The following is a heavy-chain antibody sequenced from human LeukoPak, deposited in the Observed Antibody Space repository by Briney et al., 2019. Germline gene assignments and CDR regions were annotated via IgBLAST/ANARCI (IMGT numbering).Heavy chain of an antibody. Sequence: GGSLRLSCAASGFTFSSNAMSRVRQAPGKGLEWVSTISGNYGSTYYADSVKGRFTISRDNFKNTVFLRMNSLRAEDTAVYYCAKVVLLLTASDAFDFWGQGTKVTVSS. CDR3: AKVVLLLTASDAFDF. CDR2: ISGNYGST. V-gene: IGHV3-23*01. D-gene: IGHD2-21*02. CDR1: GFTFSSNA. J-gene: IGHJ3*01.